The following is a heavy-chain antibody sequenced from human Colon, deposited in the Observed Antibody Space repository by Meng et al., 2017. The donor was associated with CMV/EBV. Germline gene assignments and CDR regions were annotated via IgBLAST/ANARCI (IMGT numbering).Heavy chain of an antibody. J-gene: IGHJ5*02. V-gene: IGHV3-66*03. CDR2: IYDTGTR. CDR3: AREIGSSGKAGWFDP. Sequence: GESLKISCAASGFRVSQNYISWVRQRPGKGLEWLSVIYDTGTRYYADSVKGRFTISRDNSKNTVYLQMNSLRTEDSGLYYCAREIGSSGKAGWFDPWGQGTLVTVSS. CDR1: GFRVSQNY. D-gene: IGHD3-10*01.